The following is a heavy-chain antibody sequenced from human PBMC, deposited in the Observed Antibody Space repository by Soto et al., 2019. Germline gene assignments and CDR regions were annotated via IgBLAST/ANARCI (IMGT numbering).Heavy chain of an antibody. J-gene: IGHJ6*02. CDR2: IYYSGST. CDR3: ARVGPRITIFGVVIFPPNYYYYGMDV. CDR1: GGSVRSGSYY. D-gene: IGHD3-3*01. V-gene: IGHV4-61*01. Sequence: SETLSLTCTVSGGSVRSGSYYCSWIRQPRGKGLEWIGYIYYSGSTNYNPSLKSRVTISVDTSKNQFSLKLSSVTAADTAVYYCARVGPRITIFGVVIFPPNYYYYGMDVWGQGTTVTVS.